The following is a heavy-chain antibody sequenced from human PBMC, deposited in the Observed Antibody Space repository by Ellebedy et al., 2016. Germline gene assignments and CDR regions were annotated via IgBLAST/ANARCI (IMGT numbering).Heavy chain of an antibody. J-gene: IGHJ3*02. Sequence: SVKVSCKASGFTFTSSAMQWVRQARGQRLEWIGRIVVGSGNTNYAQKFQERVTITRDMSTSTAYMELSSLRSEDTAVYYCAAEGNYYDGAFDIWGQGTMVTVSS. CDR1: GFTFTSSA. CDR3: AAEGNYYDGAFDI. D-gene: IGHD3-22*01. CDR2: IVVGSGNT. V-gene: IGHV1-58*02.